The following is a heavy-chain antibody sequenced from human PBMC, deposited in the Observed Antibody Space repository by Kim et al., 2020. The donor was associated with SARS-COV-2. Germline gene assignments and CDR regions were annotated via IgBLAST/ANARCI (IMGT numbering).Heavy chain of an antibody. CDR2: IFYRGTT. J-gene: IGHJ4*02. CDR1: GDSVRSSTHY. Sequence: SETLSLTCTVSGDSVRSSTHYWSWIRQPPGKGLEWLAYIFYRGTTDYNPSLKSRVTISLDTSKNQFSLRLSSVTAADTAVYYCVRNEEAVGNGDSWGQGTLVTVSS. D-gene: IGHD2-8*01. V-gene: IGHV4-61*01. CDR3: VRNEEAVGNGDS.